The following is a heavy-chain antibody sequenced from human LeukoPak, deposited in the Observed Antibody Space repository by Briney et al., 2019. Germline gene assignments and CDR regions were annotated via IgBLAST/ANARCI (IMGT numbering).Heavy chain of an antibody. CDR1: GGSISSSSYY. J-gene: IGHJ4*02. V-gene: IGHV4-39*01. CDR2: IYYSGST. D-gene: IGHD3-10*01. CDR3: ASLLPPSGPRFDY. Sequence: SETLSLTCTVSGGSISSSSYYWGWIRQPPGKGLEWIGSIYYSGSTYYNPSLKSRVTISVDTSKNQFSLKLSSVTAADTAVYYCASLLPPSGPRFDYWGQGTLVTVSS.